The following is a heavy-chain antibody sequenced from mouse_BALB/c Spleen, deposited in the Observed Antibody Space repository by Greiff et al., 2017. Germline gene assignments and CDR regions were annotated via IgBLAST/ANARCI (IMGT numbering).Heavy chain of an antibody. CDR3: ARYGYDSYFDY. J-gene: IGHJ2*01. CDR1: GYSFTSYY. D-gene: IGHD2-2*01. CDR2: IFPGSGNT. Sequence: QVQLKQSGPELVKPGASVKISCKASGYSFTSYYIHWVKQRPGQGLEWIGWIFPGSGNTKYNEKFKGKATLTADKSSSTAYMQLSSLTSEDSAVYFCARYGYDSYFDYWGQGTTLTVSS. V-gene: IGHV1-66*01.